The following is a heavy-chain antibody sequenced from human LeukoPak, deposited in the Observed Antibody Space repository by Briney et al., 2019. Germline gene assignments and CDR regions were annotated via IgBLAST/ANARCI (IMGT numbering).Heavy chain of an antibody. CDR2: IYHSGST. Sequence: PSGTLSLTCAVSGGSITGSDWCWWTWVRQPPGKGLEWIGEIYHSGSTNYNPSLKSRVTISLDKSKNQFSLTLTSVTAADTAMYYCATRYSVWPKWGPGTLVTVPS. V-gene: IGHV4-4*02. D-gene: IGHD5/OR15-5a*01. J-gene: IGHJ4*02. CDR1: GGSITGSDW. CDR3: ATRYSVWPK.